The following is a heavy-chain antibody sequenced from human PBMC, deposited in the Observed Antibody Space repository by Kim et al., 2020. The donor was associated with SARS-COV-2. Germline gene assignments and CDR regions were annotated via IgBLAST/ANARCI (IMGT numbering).Heavy chain of an antibody. CDR3: ARVGSEQQPLVYFDY. D-gene: IGHD6-13*01. Sequence: GGSLRLSCAASGFTFSSYSMNWVRQAPGKGLEWVSYISSSSSTIYYADSVKGRFTISRDNAKNSLYLQMNSLRDEDTAVYYCARVGSEQQPLVYFDYWGQGTLVTVSS. V-gene: IGHV3-48*02. CDR1: GFTFSSYS. J-gene: IGHJ4*02. CDR2: ISSSSSTI.